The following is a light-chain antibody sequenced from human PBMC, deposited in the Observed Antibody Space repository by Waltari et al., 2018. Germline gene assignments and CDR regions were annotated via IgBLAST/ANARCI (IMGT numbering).Light chain of an antibody. CDR3: CSYAGPSTWV. V-gene: IGLV2-23*01. J-gene: IGLJ3*02. CDR2: EAT. Sequence: QSALTQPASVSGSPGQTITISCSGSSSGVVGFHLVSWYQQHPGLAPKLIIYEATKRPSGVSERFSGSKSAGAASLTISGLQVDDEGEYFGCSYAGPSTWVFGGGTKLTVL. CDR1: SSGVVGFHL.